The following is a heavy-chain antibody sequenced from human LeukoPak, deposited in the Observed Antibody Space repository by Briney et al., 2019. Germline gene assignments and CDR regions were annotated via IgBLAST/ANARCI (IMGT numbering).Heavy chain of an antibody. Sequence: SETLSLTCTVYGGSISSYYWSWIRQPPGKGLEWIGYAYYSGTTNYKYKSSLKSRVTISVDTSKNQFSLRLSSVTAADTAVYYCARSDRDLWYFDLWGRGTLVTVSS. CDR3: ARSDRDLWYFDL. V-gene: IGHV4-59*01. CDR2: AYYSGTT. J-gene: IGHJ2*01. CDR1: GGSISSYY.